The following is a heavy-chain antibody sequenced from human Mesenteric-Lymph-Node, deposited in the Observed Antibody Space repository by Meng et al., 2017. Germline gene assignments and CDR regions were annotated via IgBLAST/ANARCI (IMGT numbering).Heavy chain of an antibody. CDR1: GYTFTSYG. D-gene: IGHD3-3*01. J-gene: IGHJ4*02. CDR3: ARDGSFLEWSNLSYYCDY. Sequence: ASVKVSCKASGYTFTSYGISWVRQAPGQGLEWMGWISAYNGNTNYAQKLQGRVTMTTDTSTSTAYMELRSLRSDGTAVYYCARDGSFLEWSNLSYYCDYWGQGTLVTVSS. CDR2: ISAYNGNT. V-gene: IGHV1-18*01.